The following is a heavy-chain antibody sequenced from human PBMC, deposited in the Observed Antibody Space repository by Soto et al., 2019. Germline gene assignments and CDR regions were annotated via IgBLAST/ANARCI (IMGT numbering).Heavy chain of an antibody. Sequence: QITLQESAPVLVRPTETLMLTCTYSGFSLSTSGVGVGWVRQPPGKALEWLAVIYWDDDKRYMPSLQNRLTITKNTSRNQVVLARPHMLPMDTGTYYCARRLRQSGNSWDSGAFDIWGHGTVVAVS. V-gene: IGHV2-5*02. CDR3: ARRLRQSGNSWDSGAFDI. J-gene: IGHJ3*02. CDR1: GFSLSTSGVG. CDR2: IYWDDDK. D-gene: IGHD1-1*01.